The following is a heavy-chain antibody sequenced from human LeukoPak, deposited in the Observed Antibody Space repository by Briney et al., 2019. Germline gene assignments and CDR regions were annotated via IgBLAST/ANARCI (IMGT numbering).Heavy chain of an antibody. J-gene: IGHJ4*02. CDR2: ISGSGGST. V-gene: IGHV3-23*01. D-gene: IGHD4-17*01. CDR3: AKVGPLTTVTSYFDY. CDR1: GFTFSSYA. Sequence: GGSLRLSCAASGFTFSSYAMSWVRQAPGKGLEWVPAISGSGGSTYYADSVKGRFTISRDNSKNTLYLQMNSLRAEDTAVYYCAKVGPLTTVTSYFDYWGQGTLVTVSS.